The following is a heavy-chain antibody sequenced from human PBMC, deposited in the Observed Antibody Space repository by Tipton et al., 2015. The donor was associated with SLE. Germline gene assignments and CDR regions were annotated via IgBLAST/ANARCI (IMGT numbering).Heavy chain of an antibody. CDR1: GGSFSGYY. CDR3: ARGRRRTMIVYYYGMDV. CDR2: MNHSGST. D-gene: IGHD3-22*01. J-gene: IGHJ6*02. Sequence: TLSLTCAVYGGSFSGYYWSWIRQPPGKGLEWIGEMNHSGSTNYNPSLKSRVTISVDTSKNQFSLKLSSVTAADTAVYYCARGRRRTMIVYYYGMDVWGQGTTVTVSS. V-gene: IGHV4-34*01.